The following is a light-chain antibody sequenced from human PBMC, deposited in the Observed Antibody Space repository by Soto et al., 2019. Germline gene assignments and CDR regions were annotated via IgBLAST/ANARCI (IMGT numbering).Light chain of an antibody. CDR2: EVS. CDR3: SSYTGSSTPV. J-gene: IGLJ3*02. V-gene: IGLV2-14*01. Sequence: QSALTQPASVSGSPGQSITISCTGTSSDVGGYNYVSWYQHHPGKAPKLMIYEVSNRHSGVSNRFSGSKSGNTASLTISGLQAEDEADYYCSSYTGSSTPVFCGGTKLTVL. CDR1: SSDVGGYNY.